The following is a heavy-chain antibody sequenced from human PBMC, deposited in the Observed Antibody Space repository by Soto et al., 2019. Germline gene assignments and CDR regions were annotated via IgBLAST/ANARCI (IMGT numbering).Heavy chain of an antibody. J-gene: IGHJ4*02. CDR2: IIPILGIA. Sequence: SVKVSCKASGGTFSSYTISWVRQAPGQGLEWMGRIIPILGIANYAQKFQGRVTITADKSTSTAYMELSSLRSEDTAVYYCAREGGGYYASSGYYLVYWGQGTLVTVSS. D-gene: IGHD3-22*01. V-gene: IGHV1-69*04. CDR1: GGTFSSYT. CDR3: AREGGGYYASSGYYLVY.